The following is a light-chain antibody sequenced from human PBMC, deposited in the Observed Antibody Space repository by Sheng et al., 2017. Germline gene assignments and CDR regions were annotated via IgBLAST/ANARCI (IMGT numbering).Light chain of an antibody. Sequence: SYELTQPPSVSVSPGQTASITCSGDKLGDKYANWYQQKAGQSPVLVIYQNIKRPSGIPERFSGSNSGNTATLTISGTRAMDEADYYCQAWDSSTGEVFGGGTKLTVL. J-gene: IGLJ2*01. CDR3: QAWDSSTGEV. CDR1: KLGDKY. V-gene: IGLV3-1*01. CDR2: QNI.